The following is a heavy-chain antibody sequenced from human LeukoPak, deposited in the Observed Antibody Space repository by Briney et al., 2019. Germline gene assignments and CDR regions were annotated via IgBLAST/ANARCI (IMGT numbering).Heavy chain of an antibody. CDR1: GFTFSSYW. V-gene: IGHV3-7*01. CDR3: ARPYSGYEYYFDY. CDR2: IKQDGSEK. Sequence: GGSLRLSCAASGFTFSSYWMSWVRQAPGKGLEWVANIKQDGSEKYYVDSVKGRFTISRDNAKNSLYLQMNSLRAEDTAVYYCARPYSGYEYYFDYWGQGTLVTVSS. D-gene: IGHD5-12*01. J-gene: IGHJ4*02.